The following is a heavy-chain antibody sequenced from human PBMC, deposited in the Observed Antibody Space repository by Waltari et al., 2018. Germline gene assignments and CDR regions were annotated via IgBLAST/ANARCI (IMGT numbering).Heavy chain of an antibody. D-gene: IGHD6-19*01. CDR1: GFTFRSYS. CDR2: ISSSSSTI. CDR3: ARERGIAVVDY. J-gene: IGHJ4*02. Sequence: EVQLVESGGGLVQPGGSLRLSCAASGFTFRSYSMNWVRQAPGKGLEWGSYISSSSSTIYYADSVKGRFTISRENAKNSLYLQMNSLRAEDTAVYYCARERGIAVVDYWGQGTLVTVSS. V-gene: IGHV3-48*01.